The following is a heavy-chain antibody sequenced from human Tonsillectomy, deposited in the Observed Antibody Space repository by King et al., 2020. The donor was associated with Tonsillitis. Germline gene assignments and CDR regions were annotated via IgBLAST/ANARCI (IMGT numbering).Heavy chain of an antibody. CDR1: GGPISSSY. J-gene: IGHJ2*01. CDR3: ARVHSSSYWYFDL. CDR2: IYYSGNT. V-gene: IGHV4-59*01. D-gene: IGHD6-13*01. Sequence: VQLQESGPGLVKPSETLSLTCTVSGGPISSSYWSWIRQPPGRGLEWIGFIYYSGNTNYNPSLKSRVTISVDTSKNQFSLKLSSVTAADTAVYYCARVHSSSYWYFDLWGRGTLVTVSS.